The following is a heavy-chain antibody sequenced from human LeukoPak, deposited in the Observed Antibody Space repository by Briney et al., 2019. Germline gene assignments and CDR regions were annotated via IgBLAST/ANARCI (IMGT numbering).Heavy chain of an antibody. CDR3: ARGDGWGVYYYYMDV. D-gene: IGHD5-24*01. V-gene: IGHV1-18*01. Sequence: ASVKVSCKASGYTFTSYGISWVRQAPGQGLEWMGWISAYNGNTIYAQKLQGKVTMTTDTSTSTAYMELRSLRSDDTAVYYCARGDGWGVYYYYMDVWGKGTTVTVSS. CDR1: GYTFTSYG. CDR2: ISAYNGNT. J-gene: IGHJ6*03.